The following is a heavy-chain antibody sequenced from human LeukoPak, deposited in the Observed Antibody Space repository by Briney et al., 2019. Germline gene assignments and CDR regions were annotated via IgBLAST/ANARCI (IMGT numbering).Heavy chain of an antibody. J-gene: IGHJ3*02. CDR3: ARDRRRLRGQNGDGDAFDI. Sequence: PGGSLRLSCTASGFSVGGNYISWVRQAPGKGLEWVSIFYIDGRAFHAASVKGRFTKSRDISKNSVDLQMNSLRAEDTAVYFCARDRRRLRGQNGDGDAFDIWGQGTRVSVSS. V-gene: IGHV3-53*01. D-gene: IGHD2-8*01. CDR1: GFSVGGNY. CDR2: FYIDGRA.